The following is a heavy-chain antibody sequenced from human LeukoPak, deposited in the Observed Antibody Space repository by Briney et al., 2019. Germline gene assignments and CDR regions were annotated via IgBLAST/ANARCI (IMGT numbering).Heavy chain of an antibody. CDR2: ISAYNGNT. Sequence: GASVKVSCKASGYTFTSYGISWVRQAPGQGLEWMGWISAYNGNTNYAQKLQGRVTMTTDTSTSTAYMELRSLRSDDTAVYYCARDPSHSFPYYYDSSGYPHYFDYWGQGTLVTVSS. V-gene: IGHV1-18*01. CDR1: GYTFTSYG. CDR3: ARDPSHSFPYYYDSSGYPHYFDY. J-gene: IGHJ4*02. D-gene: IGHD3-22*01.